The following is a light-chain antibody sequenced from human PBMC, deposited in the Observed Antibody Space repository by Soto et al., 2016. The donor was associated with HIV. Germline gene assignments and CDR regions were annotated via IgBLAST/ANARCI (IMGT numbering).Light chain of an antibody. CDR2: GEN. Sequence: SSELTQDPSVSVALGQTVRITCQGDSLKTFMEAGTKKAGQAPRLVIYGENKRPSGIPDRFSGSSSGNTASLTITGAQAEDEADYYCSSRDNNGDHWVFGGGTKVTVL. V-gene: IGLV3-19*01. CDR1: SLKTF. CDR3: SSRDNNGDHWV. J-gene: IGLJ3*02.